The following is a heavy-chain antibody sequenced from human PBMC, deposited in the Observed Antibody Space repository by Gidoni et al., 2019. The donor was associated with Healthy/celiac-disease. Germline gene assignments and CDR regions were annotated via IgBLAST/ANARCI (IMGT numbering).Heavy chain of an antibody. Sequence: QVQLQESGPGLVKPSQTLSLTCTVSGGSIRSGSYYWSWIRQPAGKGLVWIGIIYTSGSTNYNPSLKSRVTISVDTSNNQFSLKLSSVTAADTAVYYCARDGRFGEHYFDYWGQGTLVTVSS. V-gene: IGHV4-61*02. CDR2: IYTSGST. CDR3: ARDGRFGEHYFDY. J-gene: IGHJ4*02. D-gene: IGHD3-10*01. CDR1: GGSIRSGSYY.